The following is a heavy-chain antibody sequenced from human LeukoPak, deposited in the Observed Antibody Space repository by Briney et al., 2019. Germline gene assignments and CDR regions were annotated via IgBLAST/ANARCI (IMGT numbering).Heavy chain of an antibody. CDR2: ISSSSSTI. V-gene: IGHV3-48*01. Sequence: GGSLRLSCAASGFSFSKYIMNWVRQGPGEGLEWVSYISSSSSTIFYADSVQGRFTISRENAKNSLHLQMNSLRAEHTAVYYCAVGLPGGVWGKGTTVTVSS. CDR1: GFSFSKYI. CDR3: AVGLPGGV. J-gene: IGHJ6*04. D-gene: IGHD2-21*01.